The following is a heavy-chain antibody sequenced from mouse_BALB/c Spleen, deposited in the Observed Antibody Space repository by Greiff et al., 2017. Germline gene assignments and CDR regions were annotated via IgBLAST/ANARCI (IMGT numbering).Heavy chain of an antibody. CDR2: ISNGGGST. CDR3: ARHEAVSYYGSSCAMDY. D-gene: IGHD1-1*01. J-gene: IGHJ4*01. CDR1: GFTFSSYT. V-gene: IGHV5-12-2*01. Sequence: EVQLQQSGGGLVQPGGSLKLSCAASGFTFSSYTMSWVRQTPEKRLEWVAYISNGGGSTYYPDTVKGRFTISRDNAKNTLYLQMSSLKSEDTAMYYCARHEAVSYYGSSCAMDYWGQGTSVTVSS.